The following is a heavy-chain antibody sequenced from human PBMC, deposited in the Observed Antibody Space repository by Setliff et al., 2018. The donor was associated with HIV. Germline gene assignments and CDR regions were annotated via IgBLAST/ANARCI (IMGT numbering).Heavy chain of an antibody. Sequence: GGSLRLSCAASGFTFSSYWMSWVRQAPGKGLEWVANIKQDGSEKYYVDPVKGRFTISRDNAKNSMSLQMDSLRAEDTAVYYCARTITMIQWGYYYYYMDVWGKGATVTVSS. J-gene: IGHJ6*03. CDR1: GFTFSSYW. CDR2: IKQDGSEK. D-gene: IGHD3-22*01. CDR3: ARTITMIQWGYYYYYMDV. V-gene: IGHV3-7*01.